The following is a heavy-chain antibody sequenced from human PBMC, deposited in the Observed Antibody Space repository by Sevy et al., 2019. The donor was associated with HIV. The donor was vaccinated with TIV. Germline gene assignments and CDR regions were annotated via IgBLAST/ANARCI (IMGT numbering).Heavy chain of an antibody. Sequence: SETLSLTCTVSGGSICSYYWSWIRQPPGKGLEWIGYIYYSGSTNYNPSLKSRVTISVDTSKNQFSLKLSSVTAADTAVYYCARGSLGYSSSWYDYWGQGTLVTVSS. V-gene: IGHV4-59*01. CDR1: GGSICSYY. CDR2: IYYSGST. D-gene: IGHD6-13*01. J-gene: IGHJ4*02. CDR3: ARGSLGYSSSWYDY.